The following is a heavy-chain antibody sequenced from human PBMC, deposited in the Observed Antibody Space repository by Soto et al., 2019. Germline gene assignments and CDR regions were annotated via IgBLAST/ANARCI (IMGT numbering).Heavy chain of an antibody. Sequence: GGSLRLSCAASGFTFSSYGMHWVRQAPGKGLEWVAVIWYDGSNKYYADSVKGRFTISRDNSKNTLYLQMNSLRAEDTAVYYCARDFSGVIRIYYYYYMDVWGKGTTVTSP. CDR3: ARDFSGVIRIYYYYYMDV. J-gene: IGHJ6*03. CDR2: IWYDGSNK. CDR1: GFTFSSYG. D-gene: IGHD3-22*01. V-gene: IGHV3-33*01.